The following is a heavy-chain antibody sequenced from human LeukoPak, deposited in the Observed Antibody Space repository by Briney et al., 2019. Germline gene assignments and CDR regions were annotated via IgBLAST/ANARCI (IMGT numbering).Heavy chain of an antibody. CDR3: ARGLGTGYYNVAY. Sequence: PGGSLRLSFPVSGFTFSSYARSWVRQAPGGGLEWVSVISTSGESAYYADSVKGRFTISRDNSKNTLYLQMDSLRAEDTAPYYCARGLGTGYYNVAYRGQGTLVTVSS. J-gene: IGHJ4*02. CDR2: ISTSGESA. D-gene: IGHD3-9*01. CDR1: GFTFSSYA. V-gene: IGHV3-23*01.